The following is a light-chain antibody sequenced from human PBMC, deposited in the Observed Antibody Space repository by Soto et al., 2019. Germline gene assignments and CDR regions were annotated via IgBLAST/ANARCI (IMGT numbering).Light chain of an antibody. V-gene: IGKV3-20*01. Sequence: EIVLSQSPGTLSLSPGERATVSCRASQSVTNSFLAWYQQKPGQAPRLLIYGASRRATGIPDRFTGSGSGTDFTLTISRLEPEDFAVYYCQQYVSSPWAFGQGIKVDIK. CDR1: QSVTNSF. CDR3: QQYVSSPWA. CDR2: GAS. J-gene: IGKJ1*01.